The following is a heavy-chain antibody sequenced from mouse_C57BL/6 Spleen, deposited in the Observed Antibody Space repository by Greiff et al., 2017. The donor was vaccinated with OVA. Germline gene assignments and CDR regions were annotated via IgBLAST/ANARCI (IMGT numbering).Heavy chain of an antibody. V-gene: IGHV1-64*01. CDR2: IHPNSGST. CDR3: ARIYDGDFDV. D-gene: IGHD2-3*01. Sequence: QVQLQQSGAELVKPGASVKLSCKASGYTFTSYWMHWVKQRPGQGLEWIGMIHPNSGSTNYNEKFKSKATLTVDKSSSTAYMQLSSLTSEDSAVYYCARIYDGDFDVWGTGTTVTVSS. J-gene: IGHJ1*03. CDR1: GYTFTSYW.